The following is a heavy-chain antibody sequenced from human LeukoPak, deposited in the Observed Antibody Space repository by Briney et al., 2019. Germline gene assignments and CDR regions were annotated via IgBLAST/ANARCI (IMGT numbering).Heavy chain of an antibody. CDR3: ARQYDSRAIFDS. CDR1: GDSFTRHT. V-gene: IGHV3-21*05. D-gene: IGHD6-13*01. J-gene: IGHJ4*02. Sequence: PGGSLRLSCAVSGDSFTRHTMNWLRRAPGKGLEWISYIRSTGDYIYYADSVKGRFTISRDNARTSVYLQMNILRVEDTAIYYYARQYDSRAIFDSWGQGSLVIVSS. CDR2: IRSTGDYI.